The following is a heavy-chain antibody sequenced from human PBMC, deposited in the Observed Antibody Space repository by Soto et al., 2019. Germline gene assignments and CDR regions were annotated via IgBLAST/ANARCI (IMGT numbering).Heavy chain of an antibody. D-gene: IGHD3-22*01. J-gene: IGHJ3*02. CDR3: ARHRRYYYDSRGYSPLAALDI. Sequence: SETLSLTCTVSSGSITDYYCSWIRQPPGKGLEWIGYIYYSGSTNYNPSLKSRVTISVDTSKNQFSLKLSSVTAADTAVYYCARHRRYYYDSRGYSPLAALDIWGQGTMVTVSS. CDR2: IYYSGST. CDR1: SGSITDYY. V-gene: IGHV4-59*08.